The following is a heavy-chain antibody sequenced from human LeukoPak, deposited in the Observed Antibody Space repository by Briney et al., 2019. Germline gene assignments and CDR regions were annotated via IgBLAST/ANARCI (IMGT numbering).Heavy chain of an antibody. V-gene: IGHV6-1*01. CDR2: TYYRSKWYN. CDR1: GDSVSSNSAA. Sequence: SQTLSLTCAISGDSVSSNSAAWNWIRQSPSRGLEWLGRTYYRSKWYNDYAVSVKSRITINPDTSKNQFSLQLNSVTPEDTAVYYCARLKTYYYDSSGYSPDYYYYYGMDVWGQGTTVTVSS. CDR3: ARLKTYYYDSSGYSPDYYYYYGMDV. J-gene: IGHJ6*02. D-gene: IGHD3-22*01.